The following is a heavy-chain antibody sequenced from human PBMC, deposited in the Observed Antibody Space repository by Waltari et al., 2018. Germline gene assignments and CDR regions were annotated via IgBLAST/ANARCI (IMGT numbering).Heavy chain of an antibody. V-gene: IGHV3-15*04. J-gene: IGHJ4*02. CDR1: GFPFSNVW. CDR2: IEAKKDGGAT. Sequence: EVQLVESGGGLVKPGGSIRVSCATSGFPFSNVWMSWVRQAPGKGLEWVGRIEAKKDGGATNYAAPVKGRFTISRDDSKNTLFLQLSSLTSEDTAVYYCVTSNHDGSGVSLDYWGQGTLVTVSS. CDR3: VTSNHDGSGVSLDY. D-gene: IGHD3-10*01.